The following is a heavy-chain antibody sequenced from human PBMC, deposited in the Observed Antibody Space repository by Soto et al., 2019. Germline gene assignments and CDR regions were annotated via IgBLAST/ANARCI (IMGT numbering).Heavy chain of an antibody. V-gene: IGHV1-69*13. J-gene: IGHJ6*02. D-gene: IGHD4-4*01. CDR3: ARAPPLTTRVPLRYYYGMDV. Sequence: SVKVSCKASGGTFSSYAISWVRQAPGQGLEWMGGIIPIFGTANYAQKFQGRVTITADESTSTAYMELSSLRSEDTAVYYCARAPPLTTRVPLRYYYGMDVWGQGTTVTVSS. CDR1: GGTFSSYA. CDR2: IIPIFGTA.